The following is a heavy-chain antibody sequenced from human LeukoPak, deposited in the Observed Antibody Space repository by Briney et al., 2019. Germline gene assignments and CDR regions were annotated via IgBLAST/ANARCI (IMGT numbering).Heavy chain of an antibody. D-gene: IGHD4-17*01. V-gene: IGHV3-21*01. CDR2: ISSSSSYI. CDR1: GFTFSSYS. CDR3: ARDPPSTTVTTPTYYFDY. Sequence: GGSLRLSCAASGFTFSSYSMNWVRQAPGKGLEWVSSISSSSSYIYYADSVKGRFTISRDNSKNTLYLQMNSLRAEDTAVYYCARDPPSTTVTTPTYYFDYWGQGTLVTVSS. J-gene: IGHJ4*02.